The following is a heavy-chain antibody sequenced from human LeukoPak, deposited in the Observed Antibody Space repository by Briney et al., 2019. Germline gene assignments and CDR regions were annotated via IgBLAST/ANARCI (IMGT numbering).Heavy chain of an antibody. CDR2: IKGETNDETT. J-gene: IGHJ4*02. V-gene: IGHV3-15*07. CDR1: GFTFTNAW. Sequence: GGSLRLSCAASGFTFTNAWMNWVRQAPGKGLEWVGRIKGETNDETTDYAAPVKDRFIISRGDSRNTLYVQMNSLRDEDTAVYYCAKDQRWESPHYLDSWGQGTLVTVSS. D-gene: IGHD1-26*01. CDR3: AKDQRWESPHYLDS.